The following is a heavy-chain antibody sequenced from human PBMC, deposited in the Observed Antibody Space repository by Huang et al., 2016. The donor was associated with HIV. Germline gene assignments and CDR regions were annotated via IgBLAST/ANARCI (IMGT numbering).Heavy chain of an antibody. V-gene: IGHV3-49*05. CDR2: IRNQDYSETT. Sequence: EVQFVESGGGLVKPGRSLRLSCTASGFTFGNYGMSWFRQAQGKGLEWVGFIRNQDYSETTEYAASVKGRFTISRDDAKSIAYLQMNSLKPEDTAVYYCTRDSVYPNYYDGSGFYFDYWGQGTLVTVSS. CDR1: GFTFGNYG. CDR3: TRDSVYPNYYDGSGFYFDY. D-gene: IGHD3-22*01. J-gene: IGHJ4*02.